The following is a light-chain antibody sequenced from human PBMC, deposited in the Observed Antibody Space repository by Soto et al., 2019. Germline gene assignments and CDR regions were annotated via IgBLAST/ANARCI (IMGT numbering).Light chain of an antibody. J-gene: IGKJ5*01. Sequence: DIQMTQSPSSLSASVGDRVTITCQASQDISNYLNWYQQKPGKAPKLLVYDASNLETGVPSRFSGSGSGTDFTFTISSLQPEDIATYYCQQYDNLPLTSCQGTRLEIK. CDR3: QQYDNLPLT. CDR2: DAS. V-gene: IGKV1-33*01. CDR1: QDISNY.